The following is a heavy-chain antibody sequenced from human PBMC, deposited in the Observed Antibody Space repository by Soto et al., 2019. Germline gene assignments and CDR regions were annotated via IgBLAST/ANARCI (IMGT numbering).Heavy chain of an antibody. CDR2: IIPIFGTA. Sequence: QAQLEQSGGEVKKPGSSVKVSCKASRVAFSKFIVTWVRQAPGLGLEWVGGIIPIFGTANYAQKFQGRVTITADESTITSYMEVNNLRSEYTAVYYCAKVKYSSPMGYYYGMDVWGQGTTVTVS. D-gene: IGHD3-22*01. V-gene: IGHV1-69*01. CDR3: AKVKYSSPMGYYYGMDV. CDR1: RVAFSKFI. J-gene: IGHJ6*02.